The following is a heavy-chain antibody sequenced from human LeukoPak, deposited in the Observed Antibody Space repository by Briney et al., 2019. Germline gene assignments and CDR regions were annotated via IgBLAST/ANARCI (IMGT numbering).Heavy chain of an antibody. CDR2: IKQDGSEK. J-gene: IGHJ4*02. CDR1: EFTFSHYW. Sequence: GGSLRLSCAASEFTFSHYWMSWVRQAPGKGLEWVANIKQDGSEKYYVDSVKGRFTISRDNAKNSLYLQMNSLRAEDTAVYYCARTGGYYFDYWGQGTLVTVSS. CDR3: ARTGGYYFDY. D-gene: IGHD7-27*01. V-gene: IGHV3-7*01.